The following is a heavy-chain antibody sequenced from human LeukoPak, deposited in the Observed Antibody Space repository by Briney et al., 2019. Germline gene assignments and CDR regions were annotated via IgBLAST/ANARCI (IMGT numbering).Heavy chain of an antibody. V-gene: IGHV3-23*01. CDR1: GFTFGSYA. CDR3: AKDIVFLFGDP. J-gene: IGHJ5*02. Sequence: GGSLRLSCAASGFTFGSYAMNWVRQVPGKGLEWVATIVGDGYKAYYADSVKGRFAISRDNSQNMLYLQMNSLRAEDTSIYYCAKDIVFLFGDPRGQGALATVSS. D-gene: IGHD2-15*01. CDR2: IVGDGYKA.